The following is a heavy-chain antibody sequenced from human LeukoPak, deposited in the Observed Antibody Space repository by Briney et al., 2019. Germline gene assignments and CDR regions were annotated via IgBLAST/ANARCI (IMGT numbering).Heavy chain of an antibody. V-gene: IGHV3-33*07. CDR3: AREGRVYCGGDCYADY. J-gene: IGHJ4*02. CDR2: IWYDGSNK. D-gene: IGHD2-21*02. Sequence: GRSLRLSCAESGFTFSSYGMYWVRQAPGKGLEWVAVIWYDGSNKYYADSVKGRFTISRDLSKNTLYLQMNSLRVEDTAVYYCAREGRVYCGGDCYADYWGQGTLVTVSS. CDR1: GFTFSSYG.